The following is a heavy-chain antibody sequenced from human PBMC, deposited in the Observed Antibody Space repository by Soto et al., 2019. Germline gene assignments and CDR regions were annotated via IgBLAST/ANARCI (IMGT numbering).Heavy chain of an antibody. J-gene: IGHJ4*02. Sequence: EVQLVESGGGLVKPGGSLRLSCSASGFTFSSYSMNWIRQAPGKGLEWVGRIRNKANNYATEYAASVKDRFTISRDDSKNSLYLQMNSLKTEDTAVYYCARGWALGELLPGAFDYWGQGILVTVSS. CDR1: GFTFSSYS. CDR3: ARGWALGELLPGAFDY. CDR2: IRNKANNYAT. D-gene: IGHD1-26*01. V-gene: IGHV3-72*01.